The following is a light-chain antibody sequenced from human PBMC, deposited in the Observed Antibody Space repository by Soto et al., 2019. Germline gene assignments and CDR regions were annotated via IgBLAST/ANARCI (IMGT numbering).Light chain of an antibody. J-gene: IGKJ1*01. V-gene: IGKV1-8*01. CDR3: QHYYNYPWT. CDR1: QDIHNY. CDR2: AAS. Sequence: AVLLTQSPSSFSASTGDRATITCRASQDIHNYLAWYQQVHGKAPKLLLYAASILQTGVPSRFSGSGSGTDFTLTISGLQSEDFATYFCQHYYNYPWTFGQGTTVE.